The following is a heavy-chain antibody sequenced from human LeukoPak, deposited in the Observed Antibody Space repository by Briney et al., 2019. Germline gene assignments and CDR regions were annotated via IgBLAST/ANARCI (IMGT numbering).Heavy chain of an antibody. J-gene: IGHJ4*02. D-gene: IGHD4-23*01. CDR3: ASIYGGNGFDS. CDR2: IYSSGST. CDR1: GGSISSYY. Sequence: SENLSLTCTVSGGSISSYYWSWIRQPPGKGLEWIGSIYSSGSTNYNPSLKSRVTISVDTSKNHFSLKLNSVTAADTAVYYCASIYGGNGFDSWGQGTLVTVSS. V-gene: IGHV4-59*08.